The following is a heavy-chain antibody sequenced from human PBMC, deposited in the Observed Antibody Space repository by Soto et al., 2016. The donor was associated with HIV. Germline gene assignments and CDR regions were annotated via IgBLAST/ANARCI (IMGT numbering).Heavy chain of an antibody. CDR3: ARDRVNLKYYYYGMDV. CDR2: ISYDGTYK. J-gene: IGHJ6*02. Sequence: VQLVESGGGVVQPGRSLRLSCTASGFSFSSYAMHWVRQAPGKGLEWVALISYDGTYKYYVDSVKGRFTISRDNSRNTLYLQMNSLRTEDTAVYSCARDRVNLKYYYYGMDVWGQGTTVTVSS. V-gene: IGHV3-30*04. CDR1: GFSFSSYA.